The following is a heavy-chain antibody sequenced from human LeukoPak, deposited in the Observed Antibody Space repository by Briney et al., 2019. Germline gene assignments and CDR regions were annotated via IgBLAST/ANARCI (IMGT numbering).Heavy chain of an antibody. V-gene: IGHV5-51*01. CDR1: GYSFTSYW. J-gene: IGHJ4*02. D-gene: IGHD5-24*01. CDR2: IYPADSDT. CDR3: ARLRRRDGYKIDY. Sequence: GEALKISCKGSGYSFTSYWIGWVRQMPGKGLEWMGIIYPADSDTRYSPSFQGQVTISADKSISTAYLQWSSLKASDTAMYYCARLRRRDGYKIDYWGQGTLVTVSS.